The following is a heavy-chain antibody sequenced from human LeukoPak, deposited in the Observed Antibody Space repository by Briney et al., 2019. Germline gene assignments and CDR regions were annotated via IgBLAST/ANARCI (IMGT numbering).Heavy chain of an antibody. V-gene: IGHV1-8*01. Sequence: ASVKVSCKASGYTFTSYDINWVRQATGQGLEWMGWMNPNSGNTGYAQKFQDRVTMTRNTSISTAYMELSSLRSEDTAVYYCARGVRYHRGSSGYYPFPYWGQGTLVTVSS. CDR3: ARGVRYHRGSSGYYPFPY. CDR1: GYTFTSYD. J-gene: IGHJ4*02. CDR2: MNPNSGNT. D-gene: IGHD3-22*01.